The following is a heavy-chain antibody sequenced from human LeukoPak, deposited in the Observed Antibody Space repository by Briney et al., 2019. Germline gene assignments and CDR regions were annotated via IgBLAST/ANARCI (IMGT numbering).Heavy chain of an antibody. V-gene: IGHV3-73*01. D-gene: IGHD6-13*01. Sequence: GGSLRLSCAASGFTFSGSAMHWVRQASGKGLEWVGRIRSKANSYATAYAASVKGRFTISRDDSKNMAYLQMNSLKTEDTAAYYCTRRMYSSSWYEEYWGQGTLVTVSS. J-gene: IGHJ4*02. CDR1: GFTFSGSA. CDR2: IRSKANSYAT. CDR3: TRRMYSSSWYEEY.